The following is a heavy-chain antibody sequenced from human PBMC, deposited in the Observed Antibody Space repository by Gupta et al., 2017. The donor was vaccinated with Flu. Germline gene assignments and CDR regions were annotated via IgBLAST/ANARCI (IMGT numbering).Heavy chain of an antibody. Sequence: QVQLVQSGAEVKKPGTSVKVSCKASGYTFTSYAMHWVRQAPGQRLEWMGWINAGNGNTKYSQKFQGRVTITRDTSASTAYMELSSLRSEDTAVYYCARMVRGVKIGGPWFDPWGQGTLVTASS. V-gene: IGHV1-3*01. CDR1: GYTFTSYA. D-gene: IGHD3-10*01. CDR2: INAGNGNT. CDR3: ARMVRGVKIGGPWFDP. J-gene: IGHJ5*02.